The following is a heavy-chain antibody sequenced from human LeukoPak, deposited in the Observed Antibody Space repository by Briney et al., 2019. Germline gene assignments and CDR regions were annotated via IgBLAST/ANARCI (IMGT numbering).Heavy chain of an antibody. J-gene: IGHJ4*02. CDR2: IYYSGST. CDR1: GGSISSYY. Sequence: PSETLSLTCTVSGGSISSYYWSWIRQPPGKGLEWIGYIYYSGSTNYNPSLKSRVTISVDTSKNQFSLKLSSVTAADTAVYYCARNDYSNHLDYWGQGTLVTVSS. D-gene: IGHD4-11*01. V-gene: IGHV4-59*01. CDR3: ARNDYSNHLDY.